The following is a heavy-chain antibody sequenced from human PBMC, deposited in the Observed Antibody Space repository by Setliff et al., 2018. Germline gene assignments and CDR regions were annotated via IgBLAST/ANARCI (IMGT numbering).Heavy chain of an antibody. V-gene: IGHV4-39*02. Sequence: SETLSLTCTVSGASINNSLNYWAWIRQPPGQGLEWIGLIYDTGSTYYNPSLKSRVTISVDASKNHFSLKVHSLTVADTAVYYCARVHIIVVLAATKRPNGGNWFDPWGQGTLVTVSS. CDR1: GASINNSLNY. J-gene: IGHJ5*02. CDR3: ARVHIIVVLAATKRPNGGNWFDP. CDR2: IYDTGST. D-gene: IGHD2-15*01.